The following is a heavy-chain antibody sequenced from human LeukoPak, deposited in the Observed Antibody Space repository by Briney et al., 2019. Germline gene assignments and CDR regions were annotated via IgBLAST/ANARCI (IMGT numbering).Heavy chain of an antibody. Sequence: GGSLRLSCAASGFTVSSNYMSWVRQAPGKGLEWVSVIYSCGSTYYADSVKGRFTISRDNSKNTLYLQMNSLRAEDTAVYYCARDRREYYDFWSAPGHYAFDIWGQGTMVTVSS. J-gene: IGHJ3*02. CDR3: ARDRREYYDFWSAPGHYAFDI. D-gene: IGHD3-3*01. V-gene: IGHV3-66*01. CDR2: IYSCGST. CDR1: GFTVSSNY.